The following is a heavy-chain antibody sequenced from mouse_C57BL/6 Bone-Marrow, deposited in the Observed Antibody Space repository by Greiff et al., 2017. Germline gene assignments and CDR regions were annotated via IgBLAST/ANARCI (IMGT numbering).Heavy chain of an antibody. J-gene: IGHJ1*03. CDR2: IYPRSGNT. Sequence: QVQLQQSGAELARPGASVKLSCKASGYTFTSYGISWVKQRTGQGLEWIGEIYPRSGNTYYNEKFKGKATLTADKSYSTAYMELRSLTSVDSAVYFCAGGGSCWYFDVWGTGTTVTVSS. V-gene: IGHV1-81*01. CDR3: AGGGSCWYFDV. CDR1: GYTFTSYG.